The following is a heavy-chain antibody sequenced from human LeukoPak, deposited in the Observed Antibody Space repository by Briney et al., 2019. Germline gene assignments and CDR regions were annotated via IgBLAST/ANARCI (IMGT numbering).Heavy chain of an antibody. CDR3: TKTTTGYSSGQYPGWPADH. CDR1: GFTFNNYA. J-gene: IGHJ4*02. D-gene: IGHD3-22*01. V-gene: IGHV3-23*01. Sequence: GGSLRLACTASGFTFNNYAMYWVRQAPRKGLEWVAGIFGSGGSAHYADSVKGRFTISRDNSKNTVYLQMDSLRGEDTALYYCTKTTTGYSSGQYPGWPADHWGQGALVTVSS. CDR2: IFGSGGSA.